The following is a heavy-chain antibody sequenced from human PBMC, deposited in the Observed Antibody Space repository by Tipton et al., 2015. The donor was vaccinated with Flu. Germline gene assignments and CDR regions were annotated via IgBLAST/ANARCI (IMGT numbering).Heavy chain of an antibody. CDR2: IYYSGSS. V-gene: IGHV4-39*07. J-gene: IGHJ3*01. D-gene: IGHD2-21*02. CDR3: ARTDLAYCGGDCY. CDR1: GGSISSSTYY. Sequence: TLSLTCIVSGGSISSSTYYWGWIRQPPGKGLEWIGSIYYSGSSYYNPSLKSRVTLSLDTSKNQFYLKLSSVTAADAAVYYCARTDLAYCGGDCYWGQGTIVTVSP.